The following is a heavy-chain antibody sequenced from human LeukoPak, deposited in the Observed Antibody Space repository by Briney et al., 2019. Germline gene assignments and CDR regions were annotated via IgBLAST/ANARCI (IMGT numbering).Heavy chain of an antibody. CDR3: ARSEKDYTTNWYYFDY. D-gene: IGHD3-3*01. J-gene: IGHJ4*02. Sequence: EPGPTLVNPTQTLTLTCTFSGFSLSSSGSRMCVSWIRQPPGKALEWLALIDWDDDKYYSTSLKTRLTISKDTSKNQVVLTMTNMDPVDTATYYCARSEKDYTTNWYYFDYWGQGTLVTVSS. V-gene: IGHV2-70*01. CDR2: IDWDDDK. CDR1: GFSLSSSGSRMC.